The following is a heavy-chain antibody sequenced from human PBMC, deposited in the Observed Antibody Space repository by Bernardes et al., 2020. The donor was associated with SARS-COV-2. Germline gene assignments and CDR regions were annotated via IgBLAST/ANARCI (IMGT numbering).Heavy chain of an antibody. Sequence: SGPTLAKPTQTLTLTCTFSGFSLSTSGMCVSWIRQPPGKALEWLARIDWDDDKYYSTSLKTRLTISKDTSKNQVVLTMTNMDPVDTATYYCARILATVAAPDYWGQGTLVTVSS. CDR3: ARILATVAAPDY. J-gene: IGHJ4*02. V-gene: IGHV2-70*11. CDR2: IDWDDDK. D-gene: IGHD6-6*01. CDR1: GFSLSTSGMC.